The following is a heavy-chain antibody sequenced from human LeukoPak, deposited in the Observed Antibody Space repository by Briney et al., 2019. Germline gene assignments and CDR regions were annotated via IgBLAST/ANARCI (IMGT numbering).Heavy chain of an antibody. D-gene: IGHD4-23*01. CDR2: INHSGST. CDR3: ARAPTVVTPGYFDY. Sequence: SETLSLTCAVYGGSFSGYYWSWIRQPPGKGLEWIGEINHSGSTNYNPSLKSRVTISVDTSKNQFSLKLSSVTAADTAVYYCARAPTVVTPGYFDYWGQGTLVTVSS. V-gene: IGHV4-34*01. J-gene: IGHJ4*02. CDR1: GGSFSGYY.